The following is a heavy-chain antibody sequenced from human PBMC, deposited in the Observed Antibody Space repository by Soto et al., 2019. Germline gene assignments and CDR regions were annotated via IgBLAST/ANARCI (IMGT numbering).Heavy chain of an antibody. Sequence: SETLSLTCTVSGGSISSGGYYWSWIRQHPGKGLEWIGYIYYSGSTYYNPSLKSRVTISVGTSKNQFSLKLSSVTAADTAVYYWARESGGWGSFWGPNWFDPWGQGTLVPVSS. J-gene: IGHJ5*02. CDR3: ARESGGWGSFWGPNWFDP. D-gene: IGHD3-16*01. V-gene: IGHV4-31*03. CDR1: GGSISSGGYY. CDR2: IYYSGST.